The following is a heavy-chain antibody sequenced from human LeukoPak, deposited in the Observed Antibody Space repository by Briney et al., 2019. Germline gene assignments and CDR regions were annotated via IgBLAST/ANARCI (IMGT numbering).Heavy chain of an antibody. V-gene: IGHV3-21*01. D-gene: IGHD3-9*01. CDR2: ISSSGTYI. J-gene: IGHJ4*02. Sequence: GGSLRLSCAASGFTFNTYKMNWVRQAPGKGLEWVSSISSSGTYIYYADSVKGRFTISRDNSKNTLYLQMNSLRAEDTAVYYCAKAVPGQGYFDWLLADWGQGTLVTVSS. CDR1: GFTFNTYK. CDR3: AKAVPGQGYFDWLLAD.